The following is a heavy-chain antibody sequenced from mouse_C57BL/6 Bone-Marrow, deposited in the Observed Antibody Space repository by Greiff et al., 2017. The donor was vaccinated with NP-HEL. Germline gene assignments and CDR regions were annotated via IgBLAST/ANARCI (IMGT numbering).Heavy chain of an antibody. Sequence: EVQLQQSGAELVKPGASVKLSCTASGFHIKDYYMHWVKQRTEQGLEWIGRIDPEAGETKYAQKFQGKATITADTSSNTAYLQLSSLTSEDTAVYYCAAFSGTFYYYAMDYWGQGTSVTVSS. V-gene: IGHV14-2*01. CDR2: IDPEAGET. CDR3: AAFSGTFYYYAMDY. CDR1: GFHIKDYY. J-gene: IGHJ4*01. D-gene: IGHD4-1*01.